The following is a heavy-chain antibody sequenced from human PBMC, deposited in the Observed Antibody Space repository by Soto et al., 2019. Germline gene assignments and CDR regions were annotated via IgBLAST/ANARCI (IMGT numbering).Heavy chain of an antibody. V-gene: IGHV4-59*01. D-gene: IGHD4-17*01. CDR3: ARSYAPLGYYFDY. CDR2: IYYSGST. CDR1: GGSISSYY. Sequence: SETLSLTCTVSGGSISSYYWSWIRQPPGKGLEWIGYIYYSGSTNYNPSLKSRVTISVDTSKNQFSLKLSSVTAADTAVYYCARSYAPLGYYFDYWGRGTLVTVSS. J-gene: IGHJ4*02.